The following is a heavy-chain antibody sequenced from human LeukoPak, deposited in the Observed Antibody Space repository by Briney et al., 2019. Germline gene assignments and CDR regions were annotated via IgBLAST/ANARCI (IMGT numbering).Heavy chain of an antibody. J-gene: IGHJ5*02. CDR1: GGSISTYY. D-gene: IGHD3-9*01. V-gene: IGHV4-59*12. Sequence: SETLSLTCTVSGGSISTYYWSWIRQPPGKGLEWIGYIYYSGSTNYNPSLKSRVTISVDTSKNQFSLKLSSVTAADTAVYYCARDRRDPLEDILNWFDPWGQGTLVTVSS. CDR2: IYYSGST. CDR3: ARDRRDPLEDILNWFDP.